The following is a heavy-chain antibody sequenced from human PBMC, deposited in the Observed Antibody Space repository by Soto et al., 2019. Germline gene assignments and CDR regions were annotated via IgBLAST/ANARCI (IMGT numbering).Heavy chain of an antibody. CDR2: ISYDGSNK. CDR3: ASVDWIVVVPAATFDVSSGMDV. CDR1: GFTFSSYA. V-gene: IGHV3-30-3*01. Sequence: PGGSLRLSCAASGFTFSSYAMHWVRQAPDKGLERVTVISYDGSNKYYADSEKGRFTISRDNSKNKLYLQMNSLRFEYTAVYYCASVDWIVVVPAATFDVSSGMDVWGQGTTVTVSS. J-gene: IGHJ6*02. D-gene: IGHD2-2*01.